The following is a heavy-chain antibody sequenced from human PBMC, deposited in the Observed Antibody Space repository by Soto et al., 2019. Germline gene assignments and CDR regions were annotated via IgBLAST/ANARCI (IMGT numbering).Heavy chain of an antibody. J-gene: IGHJ2*01. CDR1: GFSLSTSGVG. CDR2: IYWNDDK. D-gene: IGHD3-3*01. V-gene: IGHV2-5*01. Sequence: QITLKESGPTLVKPTQTLTLTCTFSGFSLSTSGVGVGWIRQPPGKALEWLALIYWNDDKRYSPSLKSRLTITTDTSNNQVVLTMTNMDPVDTATYYCAHSPGGFLEWLSDWYFDLWGRGTLVTFSS. CDR3: AHSPGGFLEWLSDWYFDL.